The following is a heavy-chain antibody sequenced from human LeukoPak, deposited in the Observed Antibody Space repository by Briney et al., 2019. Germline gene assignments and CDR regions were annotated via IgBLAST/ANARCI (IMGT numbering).Heavy chain of an antibody. J-gene: IGHJ4*02. CDR3: ARDGYYGSGSWFDY. CDR1: GGSIRSYY. CDR2: VYYSGIT. Sequence: SETLSLTCTVSGGSIRSYYWSWIRQPPGKGLEWIGYVYYSGITNYNPSLKSRVTISVDTSKNQFSLTLSSVTAADTAVYYCARDGYYGSGSWFDYWGQGTLVTVSS. D-gene: IGHD3-10*01. V-gene: IGHV4-59*01.